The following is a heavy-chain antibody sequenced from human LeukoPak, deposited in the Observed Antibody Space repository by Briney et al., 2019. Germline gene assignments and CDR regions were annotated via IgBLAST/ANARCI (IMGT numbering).Heavy chain of an antibody. J-gene: IGHJ4*02. V-gene: IGHV4-34*01. CDR3: ARISSLGYCSGGSCPPIDY. CDR2: INPSGGT. CDR1: GGSFSGYY. D-gene: IGHD2-15*01. Sequence: SETLSLTCAVSGGSFSGYYWNWIRQPPGNGLEWIGEINPSGGTNYNPSLKSRVTISVDTSKNQFSLKLSSVTAADTAVYYCARISSLGYCSGGSCPPIDYWGQGTLVTVSS.